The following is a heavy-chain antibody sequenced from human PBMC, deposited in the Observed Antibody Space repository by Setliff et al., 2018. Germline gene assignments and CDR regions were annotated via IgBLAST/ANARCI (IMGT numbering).Heavy chain of an antibody. D-gene: IGHD3-16*01. CDR2: VKGKTDGLTT. CDR3: TTDPSPTFGGVIGAAFDF. Sequence: PGGSLRLSCAASGFNFNYAWMSWVRQAPGKGLEWVGRVKGKTDGLTTDYAAPVKGRFTISRDDSKNTLYLQMNSLKTEDTALYYCTTDPSPTFGGVIGAAFDFWGQGTMVTVSS. V-gene: IGHV3-15*01. J-gene: IGHJ3*01. CDR1: GFNFNYAW.